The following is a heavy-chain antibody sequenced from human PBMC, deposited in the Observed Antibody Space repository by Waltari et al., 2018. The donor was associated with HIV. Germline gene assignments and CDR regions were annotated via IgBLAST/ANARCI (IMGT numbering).Heavy chain of an antibody. CDR1: GYTLTELS. V-gene: IGHV1-24*01. J-gene: IGHJ6*02. Sequence: QVQLIQSGAEVKKPGASVKVSCTVFGYTLTELSMHWVRQAPGKGLEWMGGFDTEDDETIYAQKFQGRVTMTEDTSTDSAYMELSSLTSEDTAVYYCATGGGTTSIQLYDLDVWGQGTTVTVSS. CDR2: FDTEDDET. D-gene: IGHD1-26*01. CDR3: ATGGGTTSIQLYDLDV.